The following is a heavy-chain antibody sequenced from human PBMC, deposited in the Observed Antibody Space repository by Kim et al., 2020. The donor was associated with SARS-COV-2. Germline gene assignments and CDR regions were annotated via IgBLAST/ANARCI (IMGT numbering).Heavy chain of an antibody. CDR1: GGSFSGYY. D-gene: IGHD3-3*01. Sequence: SETLSLTCAVYGGSFSGYYWSWIRQPPGKGLEWIGEINHSGSTNYNPSLKSRVTISVDTSKNQFSLKLSSVTAADTAVYYCARKGKYYDFWSGRQPFDYWGQGTLVTVSS. CDR3: ARKGKYYDFWSGRQPFDY. CDR2: INHSGST. J-gene: IGHJ4*02. V-gene: IGHV4-34*01.